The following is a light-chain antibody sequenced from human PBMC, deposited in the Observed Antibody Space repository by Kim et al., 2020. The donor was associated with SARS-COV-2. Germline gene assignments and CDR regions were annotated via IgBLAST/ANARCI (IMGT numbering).Light chain of an antibody. J-gene: IGKJ1*01. Sequence: ESVGDRVTITCRTSQRISSSLNWYQQKPGTAPKLLIYAASGLQSGVPSRFSGSGSGTDFTLTINGLQPEDFATYFCQQSYTFPRTFGQGTKVDIK. CDR2: AAS. CDR3: QQSYTFPRT. CDR1: QRISSS. V-gene: IGKV1-39*01.